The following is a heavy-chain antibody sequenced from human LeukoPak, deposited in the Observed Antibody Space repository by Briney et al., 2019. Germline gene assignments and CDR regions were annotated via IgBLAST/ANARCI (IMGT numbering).Heavy chain of an antibody. J-gene: IGHJ4*02. CDR1: GGSINSGDYY. CDR3: ATHFWSGYSPFDY. CDR2: ISSSSSYT. Sequence: LSLTCTVSGGSINSGDYYWSWIRQAPGKGLEWVSYISSSSSYTNYADSVKGRFTISRDNAKNSLYLQMNSLRAEDTAVYYCATHFWSGYSPFDYWGQGTLVTVSS. D-gene: IGHD3-3*02. V-gene: IGHV3-11*06.